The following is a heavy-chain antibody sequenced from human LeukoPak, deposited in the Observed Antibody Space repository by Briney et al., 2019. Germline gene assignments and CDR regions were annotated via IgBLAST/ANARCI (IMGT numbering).Heavy chain of an antibody. Sequence: SGRSLRLFCAASGFTFDDYAMHWVQQAAGKGLEWVSGISWNSGSIGYADSVKGRFTISRDNAKNSLYLQMNSLRAEDTALYYCAKDALGISDYFDYWGQGTLVTVSS. V-gene: IGHV3-9*01. CDR3: AKDALGISDYFDY. D-gene: IGHD7-27*01. J-gene: IGHJ4*02. CDR1: GFTFDDYA. CDR2: ISWNSGSI.